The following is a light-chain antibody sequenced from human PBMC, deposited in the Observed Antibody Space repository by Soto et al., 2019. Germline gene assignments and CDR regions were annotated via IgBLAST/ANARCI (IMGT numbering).Light chain of an antibody. V-gene: IGLV1-51*02. J-gene: IGLJ1*01. CDR1: TSNIGNNY. CDR3: GTWDSSPSAEG. CDR2: END. Sequence: QSVLTQPPSVSATPGQKVTISCSGSTSNIGNNYVSWYQQLPGTAPKFLIYENDKRPSGIPDRFSGSKSGTSATLGITGLQAWDEGDYYCGTWDSSPSAEGFGTGTKLTVL.